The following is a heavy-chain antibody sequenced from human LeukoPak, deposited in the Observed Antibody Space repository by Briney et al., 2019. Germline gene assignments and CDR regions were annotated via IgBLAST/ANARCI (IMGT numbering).Heavy chain of an antibody. CDR2: IYTSGST. CDR3: ARGYSSSGDSDY. CDR1: GGSFSGYY. J-gene: IGHJ4*02. V-gene: IGHV4-59*10. Sequence: KPSETLSLTCAVYGGSFSGYYWSWIRQPAGKGLEWIGRIYTSGSTNYNPSLKSRVTMSVDTSKNQFSLKLSSVTAADTAVYYCARGYSSSGDSDYWGQGTLVTVSS. D-gene: IGHD6-6*01.